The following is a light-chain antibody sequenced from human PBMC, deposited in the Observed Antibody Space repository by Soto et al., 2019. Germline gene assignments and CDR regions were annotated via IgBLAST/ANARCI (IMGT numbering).Light chain of an antibody. CDR3: QQRSNWPPTWT. CDR1: QSVSTS. V-gene: IGKV3-11*01. J-gene: IGKJ1*01. Sequence: EIVLTQSPPTLFSSPGERATLSCRASQSVSTSLAWYQQKPGQAPRLLIYDASTRATGIPARFSGSGSGTDFTLTISSREPEDVAVYYCQQRSNWPPTWTFGQGTKVEIK. CDR2: DAS.